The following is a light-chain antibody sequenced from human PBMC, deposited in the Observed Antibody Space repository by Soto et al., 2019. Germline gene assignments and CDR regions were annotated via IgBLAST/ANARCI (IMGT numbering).Light chain of an antibody. V-gene: IGLV2-23*01. J-gene: IGLJ3*02. CDR1: SSDFGTYNL. CDR3: CSYAYSFSV. Sequence: QSALTQPASVSGSPGQSITISCIGASSDFGTYNLFSWYQQHPGEAPKLIIYEGTKRPSGVSNRFSGSKSDSTASLTVSGLQAEDEADYFCCSYAYSFSVFGGGTQLTVL. CDR2: EGT.